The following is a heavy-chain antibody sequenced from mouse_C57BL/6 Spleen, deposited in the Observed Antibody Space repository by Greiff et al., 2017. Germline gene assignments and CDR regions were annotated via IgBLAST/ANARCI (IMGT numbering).Heavy chain of an antibody. V-gene: IGHV1-53*01. J-gene: IGHJ1*03. CDR1: GYTFTSYW. CDR2: INPSKGGT. CDR3: ARKNYGSSYWYFDV. D-gene: IGHD1-1*01. Sequence: QVQLQQPGTELVKPGASVKLSCKASGYTFTSYWMHWVKQRPGQGLEWIGNINPSKGGTNYNEKFKSKATLTVDKSSSTAYMQLSSLTAEDSAVYYCARKNYGSSYWYFDVWGTGTTVTVSS.